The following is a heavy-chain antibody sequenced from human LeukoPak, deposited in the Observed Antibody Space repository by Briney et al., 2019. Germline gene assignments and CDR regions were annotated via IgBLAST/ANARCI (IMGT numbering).Heavy chain of an antibody. Sequence: PSETLSLTCTVSGGSISSSSYYWGWIRQPPGTGLEWIGYIYYSGSTNYNPSLKSRVTISVDTSKNQFSLKLSSVTAADTAVYYCARQVGYSYGLSGGWFDPWGQGTLVTVSS. CDR2: IYYSGST. CDR1: GGSISSSSYY. D-gene: IGHD5-18*01. V-gene: IGHV4-61*05. J-gene: IGHJ5*02. CDR3: ARQVGYSYGLSGGWFDP.